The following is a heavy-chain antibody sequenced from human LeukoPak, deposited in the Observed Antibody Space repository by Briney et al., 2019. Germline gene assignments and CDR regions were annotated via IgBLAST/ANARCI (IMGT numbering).Heavy chain of an antibody. D-gene: IGHD6-6*01. V-gene: IGHV1-2*02. Sequence: ASLKVSCKASGYPFTDQFINCVRQAPGRGLEGMGLINLNGGGTNYAQKFQGRVSMTRDTSISTAYMELSRLRSDHPGVYFCARDCRSSSGCYWGQGTLVTVSS. J-gene: IGHJ4*02. CDR3: ARDCRSSSGCY. CDR2: INLNGGGT. CDR1: GYPFTDQF.